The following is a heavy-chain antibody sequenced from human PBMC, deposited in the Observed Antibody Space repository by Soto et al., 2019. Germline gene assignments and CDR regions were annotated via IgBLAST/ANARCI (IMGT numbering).Heavy chain of an antibody. CDR2: ISYDGSNK. CDR1: GFTFSSYG. Sequence: QVQLVESGGGVVQPGRSLRLSCAASGFTFSSYGMHWVRQAPGKGLEWVAVISYDGSNKYYADSVKGRFTISRDNSKNTLYLQMNSLRAEDTAVYYCAKDGIQLQGNYFDYWGQGTLVTVSS. CDR3: AKDGIQLQGNYFDY. D-gene: IGHD5-18*01. V-gene: IGHV3-30*18. J-gene: IGHJ4*02.